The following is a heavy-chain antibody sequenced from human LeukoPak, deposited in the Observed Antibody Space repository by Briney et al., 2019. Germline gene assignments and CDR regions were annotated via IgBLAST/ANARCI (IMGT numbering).Heavy chain of an antibody. D-gene: IGHD3-10*01. Sequence: GGSLRLSCAASGFTFSNYDMHWVRQATGKGLEWVSAIGTAGDTYYSGSVKGRFTISRENAKNSLYLQMNGLKAGDTAVYYCARGGWFGELLRPFDYWGQGSLVTVSS. CDR3: ARGGWFGELLRPFDY. CDR2: IGTAGDT. CDR1: GFTFSNYD. V-gene: IGHV3-13*01. J-gene: IGHJ4*02.